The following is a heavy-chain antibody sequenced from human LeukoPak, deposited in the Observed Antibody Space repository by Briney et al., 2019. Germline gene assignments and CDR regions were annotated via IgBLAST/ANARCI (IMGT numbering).Heavy chain of an antibody. CDR2: VNSDGSTT. D-gene: IGHD6-13*01. Sequence: PGGSLRLSCAASGFPFSNYWMHWARQAPGKGLVWVSRVNSDGSTTNYADSVKGRFTISRDNAENTLYMRMDSLRPEDTAVYYCARGYYSSSRFDSWGQGTLVTVSS. CDR1: GFPFSNYW. CDR3: ARGYYSSSRFDS. V-gene: IGHV3-74*01. J-gene: IGHJ4*02.